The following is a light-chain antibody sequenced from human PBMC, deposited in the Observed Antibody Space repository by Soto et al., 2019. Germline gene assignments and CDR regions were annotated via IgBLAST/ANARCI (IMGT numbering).Light chain of an antibody. V-gene: IGLV2-14*01. Sequence: QSALTQPASVSGSPGQSITISCTGTSSDVGGYNYVSWYQQHPGKAPKLMIYDVSNRPSGVSNRFSGSKSGNTASLTISGLQAEDEADYYCSSSTSSSLYVFGTGT. CDR1: SSDVGGYNY. CDR2: DVS. CDR3: SSSTSSSLYV. J-gene: IGLJ1*01.